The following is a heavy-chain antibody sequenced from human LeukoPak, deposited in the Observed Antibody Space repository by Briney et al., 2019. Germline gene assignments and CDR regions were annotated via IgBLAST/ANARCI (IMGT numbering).Heavy chain of an antibody. J-gene: IGHJ5*02. CDR2: ISSSGSTI. D-gene: IGHD3-10*01. CDR1: GFTFSDYY. CDR3: ARDNSARHEAWWFNP. V-gene: IGHV3-11*01. Sequence: GGSLRLSCAASGFTFSDYYMSWIRQAPGKGLEWVSYISSSGSTIYYADSVKGRFTISRDNAKSSLYLQMNSLRAEDTAVYYCARDNSARHEAWWFNPWGQGTLVTVSS.